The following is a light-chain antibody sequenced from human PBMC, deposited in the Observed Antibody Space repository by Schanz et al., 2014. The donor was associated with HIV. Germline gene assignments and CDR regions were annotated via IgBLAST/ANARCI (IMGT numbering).Light chain of an antibody. CDR2: EVT. CDR3: GSYGGSDNMV. V-gene: IGLV2-8*01. Sequence: QSALTQPPSASGSPGQSVTISCTGTNSDVGGHNYVSWFQQHPGKAPRLIIYEVTKRPSGVPARFSGSKSDNTASLTVSGLQADDEADYYCGSYGGSDNMVFGGGTKLTVL. CDR1: NSDVGGHNY. J-gene: IGLJ3*02.